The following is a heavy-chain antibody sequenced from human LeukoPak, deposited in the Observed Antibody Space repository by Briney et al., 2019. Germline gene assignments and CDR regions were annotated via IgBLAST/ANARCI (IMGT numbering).Heavy chain of an antibody. CDR3: ARHQPDDYSGYH. Sequence: GGSLRLSCAASGFTFSSYGIHWVRQAPGKGLEWVSSISSSSSYIYYADSVKGRFTISRDNAKNSLYLQMTSLRAEDTAVYYCARHQPDDYSGYHWGQGTLVTVSS. CDR1: GFTFSSYG. V-gene: IGHV3-21*01. CDR2: ISSSSSYI. J-gene: IGHJ5*02. D-gene: IGHD3-22*01.